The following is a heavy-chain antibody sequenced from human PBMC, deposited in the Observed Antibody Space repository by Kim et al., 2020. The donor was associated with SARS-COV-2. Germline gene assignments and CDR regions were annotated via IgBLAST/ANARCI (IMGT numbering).Heavy chain of an antibody. CDR2: IKSKTDGGTT. V-gene: IGHV3-15*01. D-gene: IGHD3-9*01. Sequence: GGSLRLSCAASGFTFSNAWMSWVRQAPGKGLEWVGRIKSKTDGGTTDYAAPVKGRFTISRDDSKNTLYLQMNSLKTEDTAVYYCTTTYYDIFVGYFDLWGRGTLVTVSS. CDR1: GFTFSNAW. J-gene: IGHJ2*01. CDR3: TTTYYDIFVGYFDL.